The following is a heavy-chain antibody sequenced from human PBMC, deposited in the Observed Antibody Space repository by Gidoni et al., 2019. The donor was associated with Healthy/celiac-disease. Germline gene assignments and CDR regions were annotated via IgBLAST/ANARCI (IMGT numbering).Heavy chain of an antibody. CDR3: TRQGNYYGSGSYPYYYYGMDV. V-gene: IGHV3-73*02. Sequence: EVQLGEAGGGWVQHGGSLKLPCAASGFTCRGSDMHWVRAASGKGLGLVRRIRSKANRYATAYAASVKCRFTISRDDSKTTAYLQMNSLKTEDTAVYYCTRQGNYYGSGSYPYYYYGMDVWGKGTTVTVSS. D-gene: IGHD3-10*01. CDR1: GFTCRGSD. J-gene: IGHJ6*04. CDR2: IRSKANRYAT.